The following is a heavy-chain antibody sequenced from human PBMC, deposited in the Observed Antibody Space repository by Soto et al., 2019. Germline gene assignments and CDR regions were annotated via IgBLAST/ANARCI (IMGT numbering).Heavy chain of an antibody. CDR2: IYYSGST. J-gene: IGHJ5*02. V-gene: IGHV4-31*03. CDR1: GGSISSGGYY. D-gene: IGHD6-6*01. CDR3: ARGLEYSSSPRQNWFDP. Sequence: QVQLQESGPGLVKPSQTLSLTCTVSGGSISSGGYYWSWIRQHPGKGLEWIGYIYYSGSTYYNPSLKSRVTISVDTSKNQFSLKLSSVTAADTAVYYCARGLEYSSSPRQNWFDPWGQGTLVTVSS.